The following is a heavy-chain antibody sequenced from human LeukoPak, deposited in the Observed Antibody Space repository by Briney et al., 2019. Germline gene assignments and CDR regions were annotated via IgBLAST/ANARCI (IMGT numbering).Heavy chain of an antibody. Sequence: GGSLRLSCAASGFTVSSNYMSWVRQAPGKELEWVSVIYSGGSTYYADSVKGRFTISRDNSKNTLYLQMNSLRAEDTAVYYCARDPATSPLNAFDIWGQGTMVTISS. D-gene: IGHD5-24*01. CDR3: ARDPATSPLNAFDI. CDR1: GFTVSSNY. J-gene: IGHJ3*02. CDR2: IYSGGST. V-gene: IGHV3-66*02.